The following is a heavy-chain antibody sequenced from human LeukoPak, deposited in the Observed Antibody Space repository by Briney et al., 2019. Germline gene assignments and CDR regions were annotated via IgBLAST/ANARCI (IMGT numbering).Heavy chain of an antibody. V-gene: IGHV1-18*01. Sequence: GSVKVSCKASGYTFTSYGISWVRQAPGQGLEWMGWISAYNGNTNYAQKLQGRVTMTTDTSTSTAYMELRSLRSDDTAVYYCARVEYYYDSSGYFPPDYWGQGTLVTVSS. CDR3: ARVEYYYDSSGYFPPDY. D-gene: IGHD3-22*01. CDR1: GYTFTSYG. J-gene: IGHJ4*02. CDR2: ISAYNGNT.